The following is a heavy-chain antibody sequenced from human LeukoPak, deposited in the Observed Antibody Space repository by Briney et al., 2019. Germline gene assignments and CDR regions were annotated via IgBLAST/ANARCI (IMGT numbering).Heavy chain of an antibody. Sequence: SETLSLTCTVSGGSISSYYWSWIRQPPGKGLEWIGYIYYSGSTNYNPSLKSRVTISVDTSKNQFSLKLSSVTAADTAVYYCARGRGRLDPWGQGTLVTVSS. CDR1: GGSISSYY. CDR3: ARGRGRLDP. CDR2: IYYSGST. J-gene: IGHJ5*02. D-gene: IGHD1-26*01. V-gene: IGHV4-59*01.